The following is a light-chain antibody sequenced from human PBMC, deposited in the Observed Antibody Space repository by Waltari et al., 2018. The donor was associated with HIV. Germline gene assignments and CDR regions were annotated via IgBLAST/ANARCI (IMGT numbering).Light chain of an antibody. CDR1: SSDVGGYDY. Sequence: QPALTQPASVSGSPGQSITISCTGTSSDVGGYDYASWYQQHPGKAPKLMIYDVSKRPSGVSNRFSGSKSGNTASLTISGLQAEDEADYYCCSYAGSSTYVFGTGTKVTVL. CDR3: CSYAGSSTYV. V-gene: IGLV2-23*02. J-gene: IGLJ1*01. CDR2: DVS.